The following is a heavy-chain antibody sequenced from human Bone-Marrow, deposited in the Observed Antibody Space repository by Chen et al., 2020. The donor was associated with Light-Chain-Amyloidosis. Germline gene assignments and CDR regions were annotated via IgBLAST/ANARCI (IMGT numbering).Heavy chain of an antibody. CDR2: IXXDXRTK. D-gene: IGHD3-10*01. Sequence: EVQLVESGGGLVQPGGSLRLSCAASGFSFSGSWMVWVRQAPGKGLEWLANIXXDXRTKNYVXXXXXXXXXXXXXXXXXXXXXXXXXXXXDTAVYYCATDRGFSTFNIWGQGTMLTVSS. V-gene: IGHV3-7*01. CDR1: GFSFSGSW. J-gene: IGHJ3*02. CDR3: ATDRGFSTFNI.